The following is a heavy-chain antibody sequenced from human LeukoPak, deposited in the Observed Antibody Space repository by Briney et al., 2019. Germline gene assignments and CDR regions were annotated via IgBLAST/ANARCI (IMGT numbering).Heavy chain of an antibody. V-gene: IGHV1-2*02. CDR2: INPNTGAT. CDR1: GYTFTGYY. Sequence: ASVKVSCKASGYTFTGYYMFWVRQAPGQGLEWMGWINPNTGATKYGQNFQGRVTLTRDTSIRTTFMELSSLRSDDTAVYYCAGDERYCNGDNHYPDLGYWGQGTLVTVSS. CDR3: AGDERYCNGDNHYPDLGY. D-gene: IGHD2-15*01. J-gene: IGHJ4*02.